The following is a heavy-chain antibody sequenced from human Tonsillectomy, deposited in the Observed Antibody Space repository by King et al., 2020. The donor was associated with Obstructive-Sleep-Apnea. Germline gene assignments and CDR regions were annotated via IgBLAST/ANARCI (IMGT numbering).Heavy chain of an antibody. CDR1: GFTFSNYA. V-gene: IGHV3-30-3*01. Sequence: QLVQSGGGVVQPGRSLRLSCAASGFTFSNYAIHWVRQAPGKGLEWGAVISYDGSNKYYADSVKGRFTISRDNSKNTLYLQMNSLRAEDTAVYYCARPIAVTGTAIDYWGQGTLVTVSS. CDR3: ARPIAVTGTAIDY. D-gene: IGHD6-19*01. CDR2: ISYDGSNK. J-gene: IGHJ4*02.